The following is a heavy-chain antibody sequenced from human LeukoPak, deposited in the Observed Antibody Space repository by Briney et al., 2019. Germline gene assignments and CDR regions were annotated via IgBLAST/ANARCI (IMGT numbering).Heavy chain of an antibody. D-gene: IGHD6-13*01. J-gene: IGHJ4*02. CDR2: TSAGGGRT. CDR1: GFTFSSYE. CDR3: AKATYSSSWPFDY. Sequence: GGSLRLSCTASGFTFSSYEMNWVRQAPGEGLEWVSATSAGGGRTYYADSVKGRFTISRDNSENTLYLQMSSLRAEDTAVYYCAKATYSSSWPFDYWGQGTLVTVSS. V-gene: IGHV3-23*01.